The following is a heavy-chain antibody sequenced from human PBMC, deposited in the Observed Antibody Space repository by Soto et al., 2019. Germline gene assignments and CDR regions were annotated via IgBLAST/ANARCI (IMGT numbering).Heavy chain of an antibody. CDR2: ISSSSDTI. J-gene: IGHJ1*01. D-gene: IGHD2-2*02. V-gene: IGHV3-48*02. CDR1: GFTFSSYS. CDR3: ASVKADRSCSGTSRYSPLQN. Sequence: GRSMRLSFASSGFTFSSYSMNWFRQAPGKGLEWVSYISSSSDTIHYADSVKGRFTSSRDNAKSSLYLQMNSLSDDDTAVYYCASVKADRSCSGTSRYSPLQNWG.